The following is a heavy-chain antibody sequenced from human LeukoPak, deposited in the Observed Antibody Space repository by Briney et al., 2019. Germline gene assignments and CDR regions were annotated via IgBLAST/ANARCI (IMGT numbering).Heavy chain of an antibody. CDR2: IYNSGST. CDR3: ARGGYNFGY. V-gene: IGHV4-59*08. CDR1: GGSISSYS. D-gene: IGHD5-24*01. Sequence: SETLSLTCTVSGGSISSYSWSWIRQPPGKGLEWIGYIYNSGSTNYKPALESRVTISVDTSKNQFSLKLSSVPAADTAVYYCARGGYNFGYWGQGTLVTVSS. J-gene: IGHJ4*02.